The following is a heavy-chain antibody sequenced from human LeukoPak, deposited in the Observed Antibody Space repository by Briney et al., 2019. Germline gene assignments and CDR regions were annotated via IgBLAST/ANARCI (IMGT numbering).Heavy chain of an antibody. J-gene: IGHJ5*02. Sequence: SETLSLTCTVSGGSICSYYWSWIRQPPGKGLEWMGYIYYSGSTNYNPSLKSRVTISVDKSKNQFSLKLSSVTAGATAVYYCARDDITISSGGGGFDPWGQGTLVTVSS. V-gene: IGHV4-59*12. CDR1: GGSICSYY. CDR2: IYYSGST. CDR3: ARDDITISSGGGGFDP. D-gene: IGHD3-9*01.